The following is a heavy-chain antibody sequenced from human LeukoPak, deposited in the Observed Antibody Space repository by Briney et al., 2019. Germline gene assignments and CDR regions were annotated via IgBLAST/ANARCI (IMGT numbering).Heavy chain of an antibody. V-gene: IGHV4-4*09. CDR3: ARLHRQQLVRRYYYYMDV. J-gene: IGHJ6*03. CDR2: IYTSGST. Sequence: SETLSPTCTVSGGSISSYYWSWIRQPPGKGLEWIGYIYTSGSTNYNPSLKSRVTISVDTSKNQFSLKLSSVTAADTAVYYCARLHRQQLVRRYYYYMDVWGKGTTVTVSS. D-gene: IGHD6-13*01. CDR1: GGSISSYY.